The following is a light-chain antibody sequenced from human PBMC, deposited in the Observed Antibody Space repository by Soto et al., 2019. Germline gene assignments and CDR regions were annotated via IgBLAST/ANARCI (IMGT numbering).Light chain of an antibody. CDR3: LLYCGGGQVL. J-gene: IGLJ2*01. V-gene: IGLV7-43*01. CDR1: AGAVTSAYY. Sequence: QAVVTQEPSLTVSPGGTVTLTCASSAGAVTSAYYTNWLQQKPGQAPRALIYSTSEKHSWTPARFSGSLLGGKAALTLSAAQPEDEAGYYCLLYCGGGQVLFGGGSKVTVL. CDR2: STS.